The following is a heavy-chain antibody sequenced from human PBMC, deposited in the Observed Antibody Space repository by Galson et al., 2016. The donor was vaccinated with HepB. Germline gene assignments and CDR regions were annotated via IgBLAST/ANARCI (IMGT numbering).Heavy chain of an antibody. V-gene: IGHV3-48*01. J-gene: IGHJ3*01. D-gene: IGHD2-15*01. CDR1: GFSFNIFS. CDR3: ARDRGYCTGGNCYRFFDF. Sequence: SLRLSCAASGFSFNIFSVSWVRQAPGKGLEWISYSDTTSTTTYYAESVRGRFTLSRDNAKRLVHLQLNGLRVDDTAVYYCARDRGYCTGGNCYRFFDFWGHGIMVTVSS. CDR2: SDTTSTTT.